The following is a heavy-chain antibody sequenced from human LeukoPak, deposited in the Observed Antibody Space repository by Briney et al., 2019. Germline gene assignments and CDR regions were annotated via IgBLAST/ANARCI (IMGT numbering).Heavy chain of an antibody. J-gene: IGHJ4*02. Sequence: PSETLSLTCTVSGGSISSYYWSWIRQPPGKGLEWIGYIYYSGSTNYNPSLKSRVTISVDTSKNQFSLRLRSVTAADTAVYYCARVEPDFPPYFDYWGQGTLVTVSS. CDR1: GGSISSYY. CDR2: IYYSGST. CDR3: ARVEPDFPPYFDY. V-gene: IGHV4-59*08. D-gene: IGHD1-14*01.